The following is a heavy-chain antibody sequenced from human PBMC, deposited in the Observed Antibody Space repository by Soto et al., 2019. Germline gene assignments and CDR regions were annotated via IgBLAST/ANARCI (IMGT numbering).Heavy chain of an antibody. CDR3: ARDRYYYGSGSYYISWFDP. J-gene: IGHJ5*02. CDR2: INPNSGGT. CDR1: GYTFTGYY. Sequence: ASVKVSCKASGYTFTGYYMHWVRQAPGQGLEWMGWINPNSGGTNYAQKFQGRVTMTRDTSVSTAYMALSRLRSDDTAVYYCARDRYYYGSGSYYISWFDPWGQGTLVTVSS. D-gene: IGHD3-10*01. V-gene: IGHV1-2*02.